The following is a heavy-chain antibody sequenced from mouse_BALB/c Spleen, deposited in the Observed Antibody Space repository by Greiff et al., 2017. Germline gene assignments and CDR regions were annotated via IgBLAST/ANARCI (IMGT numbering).Heavy chain of an antibody. CDR3: ARCGGNYDFDV. CDR2: ISYSGST. D-gene: IGHD1-1*02. CDR1: GYSITSDYA. Sequence: ESGPGLVKPSQSLSLTCTVTGYSITSDYAWNWIRQFPGNKLEWMGYISYSGSTSYNPSLKSRISITRDTSKNQFFLQLNSVTTEDTATYYCARCGGNYDFDVWGAGTTVTVSS. J-gene: IGHJ1*01. V-gene: IGHV3-2*02.